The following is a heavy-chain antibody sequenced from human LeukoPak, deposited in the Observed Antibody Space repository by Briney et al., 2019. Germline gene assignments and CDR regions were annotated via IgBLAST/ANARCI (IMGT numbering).Heavy chain of an antibody. Sequence: SQTLSLTCDVSGGSFSASGYSWNWIRQPPGKGLEWIGYIYYSGSTNYNPSLKSRVTISVDTSKNQFSLKLSSVTAADTAVYYCARDVESQLAWDWFDPWGQGTLVTVSS. CDR3: ARDVESQLAWDWFDP. CDR2: IYYSGST. CDR1: GGSFSASGYS. D-gene: IGHD6-13*01. J-gene: IGHJ5*02. V-gene: IGHV4-61*08.